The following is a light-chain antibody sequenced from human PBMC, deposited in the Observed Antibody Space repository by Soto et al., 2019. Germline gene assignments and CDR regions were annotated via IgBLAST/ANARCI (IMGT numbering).Light chain of an antibody. CDR3: AAWDDSLNGGGV. CDR1: SYNIGSNT. J-gene: IGLJ2*01. V-gene: IGLV1-44*01. Sequence: QSVLTQPPSASGTPGQRVTISCSGSSYNIGSNTVNWYQQLPGTAPKLLIYSNNQRPSGVPDRFSGSKSGTSASLAISGLQSEDEADYYCAAWDDSLNGGGVFGGGTKLTVL. CDR2: SNN.